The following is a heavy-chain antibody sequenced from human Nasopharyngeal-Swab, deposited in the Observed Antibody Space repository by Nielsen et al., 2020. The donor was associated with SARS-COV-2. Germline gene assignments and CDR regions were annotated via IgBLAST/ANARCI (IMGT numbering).Heavy chain of an antibody. CDR2: IVPALGLP. Sequence: SVKVSCKTSGDTFTNSAISWVRQAPGQGLEWMGGIVPALGLPNYAQKFRGRATISADRSTNTSYLELSSLRSEDTAIYYCAREGEYGAYDAPDYWGQGTLVTVSS. J-gene: IGHJ4*02. CDR3: AREGEYGAYDAPDY. V-gene: IGHV1-69*10. D-gene: IGHD5-12*01. CDR1: GDTFTNSA.